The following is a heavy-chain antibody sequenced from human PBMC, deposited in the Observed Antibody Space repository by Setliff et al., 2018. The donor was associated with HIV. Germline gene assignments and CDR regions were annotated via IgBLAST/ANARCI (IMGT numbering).Heavy chain of an antibody. Sequence: ASVKVSCKASNYTFTSYGISWVRQAPGQGLEWMGWISPYNGNTNYAQNFQGRVTMTADESTSTAYMELSSLRTEDTAVYYCAGYCTGGGTCGAFEIWGQGTTVTVSS. J-gene: IGHJ3*02. V-gene: IGHV1-18*01. CDR2: ISPYNGNT. CDR3: AGYCTGGGTCGAFEI. D-gene: IGHD2-8*02. CDR1: NYTFTSYG.